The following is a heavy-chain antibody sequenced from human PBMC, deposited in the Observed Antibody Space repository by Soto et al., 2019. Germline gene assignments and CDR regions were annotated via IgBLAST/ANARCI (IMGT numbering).Heavy chain of an antibody. D-gene: IGHD6-13*01. V-gene: IGHV5-51*01. CDR3: ARFSSWYAFDI. Sequence: GESLKISCKGSGYSFTSYWIGWVRQMPGKGLEWMGIIYPGDSDTRYSPSFQGQVTISADKSVSTAYLQLSSLKASDTAMYYCARFSSWYAFDIWGQGTMVTVSS. CDR1: GYSFTSYW. J-gene: IGHJ3*02. CDR2: IYPGDSDT.